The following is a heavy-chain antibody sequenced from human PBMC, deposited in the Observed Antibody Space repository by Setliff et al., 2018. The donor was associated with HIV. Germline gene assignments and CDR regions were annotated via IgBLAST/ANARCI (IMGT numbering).Heavy chain of an antibody. D-gene: IGHD3-3*01. CDR2: ISSSSSSI. Sequence: GESLRLSCVGSGVTINGYAMNWVRQAPGKGLEWVSYISSSSSSIYYGYSEKGRFTISRDNAKNSLDLEMHSLTDESTAVYYCVRDPGGIFDAFDVWGQGTMVTVSS. CDR1: GVTINGYA. V-gene: IGHV3-48*02. J-gene: IGHJ3*01. CDR3: VRDPGGIFDAFDV.